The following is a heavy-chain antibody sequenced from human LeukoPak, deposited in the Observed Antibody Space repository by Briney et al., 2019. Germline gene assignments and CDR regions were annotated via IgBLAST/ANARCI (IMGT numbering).Heavy chain of an antibody. CDR2: ISGSGGST. CDR3: AKGVSYDFWSGYYGLDY. D-gene: IGHD3-3*01. V-gene: IGHV3-23*01. J-gene: IGHJ4*02. Sequence: PGGSLRLSSAASGFTFSSYAMSWVRQAPGKGLEWVSAISGSGGSTYYADPVKGRFTISRDNSKNTLYLQMNSLRAEDTAVYYCAKGVSYDFWSGYYGLDYWGQGTLVTVSS. CDR1: GFTFSSYA.